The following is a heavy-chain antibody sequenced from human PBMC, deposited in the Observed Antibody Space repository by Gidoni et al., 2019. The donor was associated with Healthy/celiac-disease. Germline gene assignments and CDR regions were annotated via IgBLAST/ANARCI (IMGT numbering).Heavy chain of an antibody. CDR1: GGSFSGYY. CDR3: ARGPFVGI. Sequence: QVQLQQWGAGPLKPSETLSLTCAVYGGSFSGYYWSWIRQPPGKGLEWIGEINHSGSTNYNPSLKSRVTISVDTSKNQFSLKLSSVTAADTAVYYCARGPFVGIWGQGTMVTVSS. V-gene: IGHV4-34*01. J-gene: IGHJ3*02. CDR2: INHSGST.